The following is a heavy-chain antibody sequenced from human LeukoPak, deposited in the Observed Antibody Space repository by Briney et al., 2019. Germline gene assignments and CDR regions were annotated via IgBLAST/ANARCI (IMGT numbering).Heavy chain of an antibody. D-gene: IGHD3-22*01. J-gene: IGHJ4*02. CDR1: GFTLSSYA. CDR2: ISYDGSNK. CDR3: ARESWEVVVITTAPIDY. Sequence: GGSLRLSCAASGFTLSSYAMHWVRQAPGKGLEWVAVISYDGSNKYYADSVKGRFTISRDNSKNTLYLQMNSLRAEDTAVYYCARESWEVVVITTAPIDYWGQGTLVTVSS. V-gene: IGHV3-30-3*01.